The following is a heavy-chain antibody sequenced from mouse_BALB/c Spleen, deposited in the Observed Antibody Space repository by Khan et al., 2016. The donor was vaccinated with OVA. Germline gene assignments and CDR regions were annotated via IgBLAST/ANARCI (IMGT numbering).Heavy chain of an antibody. CDR3: TRLGTTRGWFAY. J-gene: IGHJ3*01. Sequence: QVQLQQSGAELAKPGASVKMSCKASGYTFTTYWMHWVKQRPGQGLEWIGYINPSTGHTEYNQKFKDKATLTADKSSSTAYMQLSSLTSEDSAVXYCTRLGTTRGWFAYWGQGTLVTVSA. D-gene: IGHD2-14*01. CDR2: INPSTGHT. CDR1: GYTFTTYW. V-gene: IGHV1-7*01.